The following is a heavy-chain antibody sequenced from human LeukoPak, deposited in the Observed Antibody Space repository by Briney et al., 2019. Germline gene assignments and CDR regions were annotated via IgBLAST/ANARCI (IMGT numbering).Heavy chain of an antibody. CDR3: ARDPLEDGGYYFDY. V-gene: IGHV4-59*01. Sequence: SETLSLTCTVSGDSISSYYWSWIRQPPGKGLEWIGYIYYSGSTNYNPSLKSRVTISIDTSKNQFSLNLSSVTAADTAVYYCARDPLEDGGYYFDYWGQGTLVTVSS. CDR1: GDSISSYY. D-gene: IGHD1-1*01. CDR2: IYYSGST. J-gene: IGHJ4*02.